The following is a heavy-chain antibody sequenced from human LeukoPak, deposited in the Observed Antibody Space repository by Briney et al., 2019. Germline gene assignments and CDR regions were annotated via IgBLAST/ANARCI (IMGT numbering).Heavy chain of an antibody. CDR3: ARRCSGGSCYNY. CDR2: ISHSGST. CDR1: GGSFSGYY. V-gene: IGHV4-34*01. D-gene: IGHD2-15*01. Sequence: SSETLSLTCAVYGGSFSGYYWSWIRQPPGKGLEWIGEISHSGSTNYNPSLTSRVTVSIDTSKNQFSLKLSSVTAADTAVYYCARRCSGGSCYNYWGQGTLVTVSS. J-gene: IGHJ4*02.